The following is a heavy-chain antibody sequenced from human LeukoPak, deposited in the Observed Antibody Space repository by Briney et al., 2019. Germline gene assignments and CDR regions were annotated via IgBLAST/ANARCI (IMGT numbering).Heavy chain of an antibody. V-gene: IGHV4-59*01. D-gene: IGHD6-13*01. CDR1: GGSISSYY. CDR2: IYYSGTT. Sequence: PSETLSLTCTVSGGSISSYYWSWIRQPPGKGLEWIGYIYYSGTTNYNPSLKSRVTISVDTSKNQFSLKLSSVTAADTAVYYCARGVYIAAAQYGYWGQGTLVTVST. J-gene: IGHJ4*02. CDR3: ARGVYIAAAQYGY.